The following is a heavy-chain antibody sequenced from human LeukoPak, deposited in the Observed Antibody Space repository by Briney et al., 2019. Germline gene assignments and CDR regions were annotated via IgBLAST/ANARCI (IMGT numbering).Heavy chain of an antibody. D-gene: IGHD5-12*01. V-gene: IGHV4-59*01. CDR2: IFYSGST. CDR3: ARANRYDLHFDY. Sequence: SETLSLTCTVSGGSISGYYWSWIRQPPGKGLEWIGYIFYSGSTNYNPSLKSRVTISVDTSKNQFSLKLSSVTAADTAVYFCARANRYDLHFDYWGQGTLVTVSS. J-gene: IGHJ4*02. CDR1: GGSISGYY.